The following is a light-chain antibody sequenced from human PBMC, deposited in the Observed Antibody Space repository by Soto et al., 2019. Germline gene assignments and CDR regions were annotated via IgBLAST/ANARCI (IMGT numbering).Light chain of an antibody. V-gene: IGKV1-5*01. CDR2: DAS. CDR1: QRISRY. J-gene: IGKJ3*01. CDR3: QYYRGLSS. Sequence: DIQMTQSPSTLSASVGDRVTITCRANQRISRYLAWYQQKPGEAPKLLIYDASSLQSGVPSRFSGSGSGTEFSLSITGLQPDDFATYYCQYYRGLSSFGPGTKVDIK.